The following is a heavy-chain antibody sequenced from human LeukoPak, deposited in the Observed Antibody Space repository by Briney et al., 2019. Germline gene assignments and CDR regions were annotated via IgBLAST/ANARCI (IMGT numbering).Heavy chain of an antibody. CDR3: ARDAPDGVGATAP. CDR2: IKQDGSEK. V-gene: IGHV3-7*01. D-gene: IGHD1-26*01. Sequence: GGSLRLSCAASGFTFSSYWMCWVRQAPGKGLEWVANIKQDGSEKYYVDSVKGRFIISRDNAKNSLYLQMNSLRAEDTAVYYCARDAPDGVGATAPWGQGTLVTVSS. CDR1: GFTFSSYW. J-gene: IGHJ5*02.